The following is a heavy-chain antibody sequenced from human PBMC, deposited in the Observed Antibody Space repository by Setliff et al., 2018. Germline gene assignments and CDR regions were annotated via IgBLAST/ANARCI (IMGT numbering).Heavy chain of an antibody. Sequence: GGSLRLSCAASGFTFSSYAMSWVRQTPGKGLEWVSGISGSSVDTYYVDSVKGRFTISRDNSKNTLYLQMDSLRADDTAVYYCARLDGFVINGYYSTSYYHYMDFWGKGTTVTVSS. CDR1: GFTFSSYA. D-gene: IGHD3-22*01. J-gene: IGHJ6*03. V-gene: IGHV3-23*01. CDR2: ISGSSVDT. CDR3: ARLDGFVINGYYSTSYYHYMDF.